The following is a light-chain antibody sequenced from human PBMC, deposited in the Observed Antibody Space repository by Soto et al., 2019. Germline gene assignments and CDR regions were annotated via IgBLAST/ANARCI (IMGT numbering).Light chain of an antibody. CDR2: DVS. J-gene: IGLJ2*01. CDR1: SSDVGGYNY. CDR3: SSYTSSSTLE. Sequence: QSALTQPASVSGSPGQSITISCTGTSSDVGGYNYVSWYQQHPGKAPKLMIYDVSNRPSGVSNRFSGSKSGNTASLTIPGLQAEDEADYYCSSYTSSSTLEFGGGTKVTVL. V-gene: IGLV2-14*01.